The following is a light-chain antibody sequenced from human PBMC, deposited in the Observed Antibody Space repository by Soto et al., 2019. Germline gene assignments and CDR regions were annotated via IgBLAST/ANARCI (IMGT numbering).Light chain of an antibody. Sequence: DIHLTQSPSFLSASVGDRVTITCRASQGISSYLAWYQQKPGKAPKLLIYAASTLLGGVPSRFSGSGSGTNFTLTINSLQPEDFATYYCQQSYRTPHTFGQGTKLETK. J-gene: IGKJ2*01. CDR2: AAS. CDR1: QGISSY. V-gene: IGKV1-39*01. CDR3: QQSYRTPHT.